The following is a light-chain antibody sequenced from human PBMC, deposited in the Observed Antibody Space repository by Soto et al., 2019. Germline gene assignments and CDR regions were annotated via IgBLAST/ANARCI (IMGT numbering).Light chain of an antibody. CDR3: QQYMSYS. CDR2: GAS. J-gene: IGKJ1*01. Sequence: EIVMTQSPGTLSLSPGERATLSCRASQSVSSSYLAWYQQKPGQAPRLLIYGASSRATGIPDRFSGSGSGTDFTLTISSLQPDDFATYYCQQYMSYSFGQGTKVDIK. CDR1: QSVSSSY. V-gene: IGKV3-20*01.